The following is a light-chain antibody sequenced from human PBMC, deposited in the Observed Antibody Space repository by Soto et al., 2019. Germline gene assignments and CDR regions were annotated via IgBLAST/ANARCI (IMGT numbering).Light chain of an antibody. V-gene: IGKV1-33*01. J-gene: IGKJ3*01. Sequence: DIRMTQSPSSLSASVGARVTITCQASQDIRTSLSWFQQKPGRAPKLLIYGASYLETGVPSRFRGSGSGTDFTFTISSLQPEDIATYYCQHYNNLPPFTFGPGTKVDIK. CDR1: QDIRTS. CDR3: QHYNNLPPFT. CDR2: GAS.